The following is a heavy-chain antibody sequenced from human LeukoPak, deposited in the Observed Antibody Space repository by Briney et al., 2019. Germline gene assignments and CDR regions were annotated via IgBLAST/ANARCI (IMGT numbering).Heavy chain of an antibody. D-gene: IGHD4-17*01. CDR2: INHSGST. J-gene: IGHJ4*02. Sequence: SETLSLTCTVSGGSISRHYCIWIRQAPGKGLEWIREINHSGSTNYNPSLKSRVTISVDTSKNQFSLKLSSVTAADTAVYYCARGLKYMTTVTKRPYAFDYWGQGTLVTVSS. V-gene: IGHV4-34*01. CDR1: GGSISRHY. CDR3: ARGLKYMTTVTKRPYAFDY.